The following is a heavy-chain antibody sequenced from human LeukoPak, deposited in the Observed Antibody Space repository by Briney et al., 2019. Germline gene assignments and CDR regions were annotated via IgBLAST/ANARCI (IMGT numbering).Heavy chain of an antibody. V-gene: IGHV3-53*01. J-gene: IGHJ4*02. CDR2: IYSGGST. CDR1: GFTVSSNY. Sequence: PGGSLRLSCAASGFTVSSNYMSWVRQAPGKGLEWVSVIYSGGSTYYADSVKGRFTISRDNSKNTLYLQMNSLRAEDTALYYCARARNYYDSSGYYIRDYVEPNLFPGTTYYFDYWGQGTLVTVSS. D-gene: IGHD3-22*01. CDR3: ARARNYYDSSGYYIRDYVEPNLFPGTTYYFDY.